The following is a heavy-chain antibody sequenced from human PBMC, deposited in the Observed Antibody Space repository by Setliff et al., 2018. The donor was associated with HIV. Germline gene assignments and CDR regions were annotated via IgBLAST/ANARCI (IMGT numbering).Heavy chain of an antibody. Sequence: PSETLSLTCTVSGGSISSGRYYWSWIRQPAGKGLEWIGHIYTSGNTNHNPSLKSRVTISVDTSENQFSLKLSSVTAADTAVYYCARGNSRRLRVHYYYYYMDVWGKGTTVTVSS. J-gene: IGHJ6*03. V-gene: IGHV4-61*09. CDR3: ARGNSRRLRVHYYYYYMDV. D-gene: IGHD4-17*01. CDR2: IYTSGNT. CDR1: GGSISSGRYY.